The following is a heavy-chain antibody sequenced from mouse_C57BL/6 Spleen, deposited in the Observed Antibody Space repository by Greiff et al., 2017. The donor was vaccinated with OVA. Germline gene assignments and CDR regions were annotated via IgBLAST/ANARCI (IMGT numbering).Heavy chain of an antibody. CDR1: GYTFTSYW. V-gene: IGHV1-55*01. Sequence: QVQLQQPGAELVKPGASVKMSCKASGYTFTSYWITWVKQRPGQGLEWIGDIYPGSGSTNYNEKFKSKATLTVDTSSSTAYMQLSSLTSEDSAVYYCAREVDSSGYVSDYWGQGTTLTVSS. J-gene: IGHJ2*01. D-gene: IGHD3-2*02. CDR2: IYPGSGST. CDR3: AREVDSSGYVSDY.